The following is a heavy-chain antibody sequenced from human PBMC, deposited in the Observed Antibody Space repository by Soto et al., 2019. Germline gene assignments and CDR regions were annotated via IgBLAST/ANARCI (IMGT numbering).Heavy chain of an antibody. J-gene: IGHJ5*02. Sequence: ASVKVSCKASGYTFTGYYMHWVRQAPGQGLEWMGWINPNSGGTNYAQKFQGRVTMTRDTSISTAYMELSRLRSDDTAVYYCAKDYYDSSDYDNWFDPWGQGTLVTVSS. V-gene: IGHV1-2*02. CDR1: GYTFTGYY. CDR2: INPNSGGT. D-gene: IGHD3-22*01. CDR3: AKDYYDSSDYDNWFDP.